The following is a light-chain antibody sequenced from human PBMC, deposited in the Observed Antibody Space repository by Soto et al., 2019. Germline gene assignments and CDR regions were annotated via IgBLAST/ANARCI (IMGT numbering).Light chain of an antibody. J-gene: IGKJ4*01. CDR2: DAS. CDR3: KQCGFYPLT. CDR1: QSIRVW. Sequence: DIQMTQSPSTLSASVGDRVTIDLGPSQSIRVWLAWYQHKPGKAPKLLISDASSLASGVPSRFSGSGSGTEFTLTISSLQPDDFATYYCKQCGFYPLTFGGGTKVDIK. V-gene: IGKV1-5*01.